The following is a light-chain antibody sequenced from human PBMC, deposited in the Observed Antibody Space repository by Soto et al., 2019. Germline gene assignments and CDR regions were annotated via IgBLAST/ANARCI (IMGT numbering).Light chain of an antibody. CDR2: EAS. CDR1: SSDVENYNL. CDR3: CSYAGGSPLGV. Sequence: QSVLTQPASVSGSPGQSITISCTGTSSDVENYNLVSWYQQHPGKATKLMIYEASKRPSGVSNRFSASKSGITASLTISGLLAEDEADYYCCSYAGGSPLGVFGTGTKVTVL. J-gene: IGLJ1*01. V-gene: IGLV2-23*02.